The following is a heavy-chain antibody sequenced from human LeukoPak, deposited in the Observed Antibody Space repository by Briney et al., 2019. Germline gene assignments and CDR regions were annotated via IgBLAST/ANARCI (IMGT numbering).Heavy chain of an antibody. CDR3: ARVGYTGTWYSSPPFDY. CDR2: IYSGGST. D-gene: IGHD6-13*01. J-gene: IGHJ4*02. V-gene: IGHV3-66*01. CDR1: GFTVSSNY. Sequence: GGSLRLSCAASGFTVSSNYMSWVRQAPGKGLEWVSIIYSGGSTYYADSVKGRFTISRDNSKNTLYLQMNSLRAEDTAAYYCARVGYTGTWYSSPPFDYWGQGTLVTVAS.